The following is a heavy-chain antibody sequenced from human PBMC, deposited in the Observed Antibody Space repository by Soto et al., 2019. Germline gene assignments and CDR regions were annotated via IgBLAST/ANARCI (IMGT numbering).Heavy chain of an antibody. V-gene: IGHV1-69*01. J-gene: IGHJ5*02. CDR3: ARAHGSSWYNWFDP. CDR1: GGTFSSYG. CDR2: IIPLFGTT. Sequence: QVLLVQSGAEVKKPGSSVKVSCKASGGTFSSYGISWMRQAPGRRLEWMGGIIPLFGTTNYAQKFRGRVTVTADESTSTVYMELRSLRFEDTAVYYCARAHGSSWYNWFDPWGQGTLVTVSS. D-gene: IGHD6-13*01.